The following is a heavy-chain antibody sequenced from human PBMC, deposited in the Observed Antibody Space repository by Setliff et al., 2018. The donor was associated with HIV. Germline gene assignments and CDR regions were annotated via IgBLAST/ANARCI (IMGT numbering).Heavy chain of an antibody. CDR2: INTNSGHT. J-gene: IGHJ6*04. CDR1: GYTFTSYG. Sequence: GASVKVSCKASGYTFTSYGITWVRQAPGQGLEWMGWINTNSGHTDYAQKLQDRVTITADTSSTTAYMELSSLRSDDTAVYYCARDWNYVVDVWGEGTTVTVSS. D-gene: IGHD3-16*01. CDR3: ARDWNYVVDV. V-gene: IGHV1-18*01.